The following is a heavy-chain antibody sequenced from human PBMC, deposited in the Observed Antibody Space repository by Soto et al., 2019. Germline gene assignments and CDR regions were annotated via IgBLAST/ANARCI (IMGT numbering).Heavy chain of an antibody. CDR1: GYIFTDHY. CDR3: AREIFGVIISGGRDAFDI. CDR2: IIPIFGTA. D-gene: IGHD3-3*01. Sequence: SVKVSCKASGYIFTDHYIHWVRQAPGQGLEWMGGIIPIFGTAKYAQKFQGRVTITADESTSTAYMELSSLRSEDTAVYYCAREIFGVIISGGRDAFDIWGQGTMVTVSS. V-gene: IGHV1-69*13. J-gene: IGHJ3*02.